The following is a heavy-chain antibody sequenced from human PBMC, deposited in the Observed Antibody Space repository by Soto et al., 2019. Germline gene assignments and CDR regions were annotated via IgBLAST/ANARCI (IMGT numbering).Heavy chain of an antibody. Sequence: QVQLVESGGGLVKPGGSLRLSCAASGFTFSDYYMSWIRQAPGKGLEWVSYISSSGSTIYYADSVKGRFTINRDNAKNPLYLQMTSLSTADTAVYYCSRVSAPFDYWGQRTLVTVSS. V-gene: IGHV3-11*01. J-gene: IGHJ4*02. CDR3: SRVSAPFDY. CDR1: GFTFSDYY. D-gene: IGHD3-3*02. CDR2: ISSSGSTI.